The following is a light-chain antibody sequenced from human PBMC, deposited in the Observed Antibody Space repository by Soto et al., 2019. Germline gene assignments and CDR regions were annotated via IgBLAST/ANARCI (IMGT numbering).Light chain of an antibody. J-gene: IGKJ2*01. CDR1: QGISSY. CDR3: QQLNSYPPYT. Sequence: DIKLTQSPSFLSASVGDRVTITCRASQGISSYLAWYQQNPGKAPKLLIYAASTLQTGVPSRFSGSGSGTEFTLTISSLQPEDFATYYCQQLNSYPPYTFGQGTKLEIK. CDR2: AAS. V-gene: IGKV1-9*01.